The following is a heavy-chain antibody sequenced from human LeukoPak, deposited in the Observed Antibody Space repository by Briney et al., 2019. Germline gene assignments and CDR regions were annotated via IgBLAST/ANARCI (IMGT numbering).Heavy chain of an antibody. CDR3: ARDRITIFGVVMYYNWFDP. D-gene: IGHD3-3*01. CDR2: IIPIFGTA. V-gene: IGHV1-69*05. Sequence: SVKVSCKASGGTFSSYAISWVRQAPGQGLEWMGGIIPIFGTANYAQKFQGRVTITTDESTSTAYMELSSLRSEDTAVYYCARDRITIFGVVMYYNWFDPWGQGTLVTASS. J-gene: IGHJ5*02. CDR1: GGTFSSYA.